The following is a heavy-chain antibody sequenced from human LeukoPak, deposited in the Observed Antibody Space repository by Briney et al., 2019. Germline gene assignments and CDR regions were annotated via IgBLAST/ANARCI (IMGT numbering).Heavy chain of an antibody. D-gene: IGHD5-24*01. Sequence: HPGGSLRLSCAASGFTISSYHMSWVRQAPGKGLEWVSVLYTGGKTSYAGAVRGRFTVSRDNSKNTLSLEMNSLRAEDTAVYYCARAYKNWGQGTLVTVSS. J-gene: IGHJ4*02. CDR3: ARAYKN. V-gene: IGHV3-53*01. CDR2: LYTGGKT. CDR1: GFTISSYH.